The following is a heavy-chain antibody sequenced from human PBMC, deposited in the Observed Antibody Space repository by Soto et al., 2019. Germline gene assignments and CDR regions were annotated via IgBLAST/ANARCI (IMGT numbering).Heavy chain of an antibody. V-gene: IGHV1-3*01. Sequence: GASVKVSCKASGYTFTSYAMHWVRQAPGQRLEWMGWINAGNGNTKYSQKFQGRVTITRDTSASTAYMELSSLRSEDTAVYYCARDYDFWSGREVNYGMDVWGQGTTVXVSS. CDR3: ARDYDFWSGREVNYGMDV. D-gene: IGHD3-3*01. CDR2: INAGNGNT. CDR1: GYTFTSYA. J-gene: IGHJ6*02.